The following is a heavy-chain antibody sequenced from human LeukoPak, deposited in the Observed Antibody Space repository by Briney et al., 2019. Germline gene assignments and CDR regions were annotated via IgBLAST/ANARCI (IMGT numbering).Heavy chain of an antibody. CDR2: IYYSGST. D-gene: IGHD4-23*01. CDR1: GCSISSYY. J-gene: IGHJ5*02. CDR3: ARRTVVIYAYNWFDP. Sequence: SETLSLTCTVSGCSISSYYWSWIRQPPGKGLEGNGYIYYSGSTNYNPSLKSRVTISVDTSKNQFSLKLSSVTAADTAVYYCARRTVVIYAYNWFDPWGQGTLVTVSS. V-gene: IGHV4-59*01.